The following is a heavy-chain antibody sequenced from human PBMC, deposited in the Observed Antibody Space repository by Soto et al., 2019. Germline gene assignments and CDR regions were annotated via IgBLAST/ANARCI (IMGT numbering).Heavy chain of an antibody. CDR2: ISGSGSST. CDR3: AKVSEIVATIDNFDY. J-gene: IGHJ4*02. Sequence: EVQLLESGGGLVQPGGSLRLSCAASGFTFSSYAMSWVRQAPGKGLEWVSGISGSGSSTYYADSLKGRFTLSRDNSKNTLYLQMNSLRAEDTAVYYCAKVSEIVATIDNFDYWGQGTLVTASS. V-gene: IGHV3-23*01. CDR1: GFTFSSYA. D-gene: IGHD5-12*01.